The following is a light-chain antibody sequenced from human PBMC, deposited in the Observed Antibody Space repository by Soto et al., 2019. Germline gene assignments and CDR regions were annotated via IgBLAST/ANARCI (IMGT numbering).Light chain of an antibody. Sequence: QSVLTQPASVSGSPGQSITISCTGTSSDIGGYDYVSWYQQHPDKAPKLMNYEVTNRPSGVSNRFSGSKSGNTGSLTISGLQAEDEADYYCSSHTSGSTRVFGTGTKVTVL. CDR2: EVT. CDR3: SSHTSGSTRV. J-gene: IGLJ1*01. V-gene: IGLV2-14*01. CDR1: SSDIGGYDY.